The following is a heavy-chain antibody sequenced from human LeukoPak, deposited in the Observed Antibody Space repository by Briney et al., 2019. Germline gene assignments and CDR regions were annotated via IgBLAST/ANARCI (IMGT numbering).Heavy chain of an antibody. CDR2: INHSGST. CDR3: ASEITIFGVVTTRAGWFDP. D-gene: IGHD3-3*01. CDR1: GGSFSGYY. Sequence: PSETLSLTGAVYGGSFSGYYWSWIRQPPGKGLEWIGEINHSGSTNYNPSLKSRVTISVDTSKNQFSLQLSSVTAADTAVYYCASEITIFGVVTTRAGWFDPWGQGTLVTVSS. V-gene: IGHV4-34*01. J-gene: IGHJ5*02.